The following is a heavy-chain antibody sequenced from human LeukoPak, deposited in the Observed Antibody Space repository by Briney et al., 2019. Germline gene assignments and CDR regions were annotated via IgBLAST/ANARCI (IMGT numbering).Heavy chain of an antibody. CDR1: GGSISSNSYY. CDR3: ARRYLRNWFDP. D-gene: IGHD1-1*01. CDR2: IYYSGST. V-gene: IGHV4-39*01. J-gene: IGHJ5*02. Sequence: SETLSLTCTVSGGSISSNSYYWGWIRQPPGKGLEWIGSIYYSGSTYYNPSLKSRVTISVDTSKNQFSLKLSSVTAADTAVYYCARRYLRNWFDPWGQGTLVTVSS.